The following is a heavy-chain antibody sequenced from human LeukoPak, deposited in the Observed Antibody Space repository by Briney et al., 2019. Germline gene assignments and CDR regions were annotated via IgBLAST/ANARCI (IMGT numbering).Heavy chain of an antibody. CDR2: ISPDGSTT. Sequence: PGGSLRLSCAASGFTFSTYWMHWVRQAPGQGPVWVSRISPDGSTTTYADSVRGRFSISRDNAKNTLYMQMNSLRVDDTAVYYCVRGSSTWSPLGDYWGQGTLVTVSS. D-gene: IGHD6-13*01. V-gene: IGHV3-74*01. J-gene: IGHJ4*02. CDR3: VRGSSTWSPLGDY. CDR1: GFTFSTYW.